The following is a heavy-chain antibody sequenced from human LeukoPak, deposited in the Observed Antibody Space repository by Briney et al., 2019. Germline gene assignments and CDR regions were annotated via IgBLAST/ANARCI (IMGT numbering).Heavy chain of an antibody. D-gene: IGHD6-6*01. CDR3: AKANAGIAARHGMDV. J-gene: IGHJ6*02. V-gene: IGHV3-9*01. CDR2: ISWNSGSI. CDR1: GFTFDDYA. Sequence: GGSLRLSCAASGFTFDDYAMHWVRQAPGKGLEWVSGISWNSGSIGYADSVKGRFTISRDNAKNSLYLRMNSLRAEDTALYYCAKANAGIAARHGMDVWGQGTTVTVSS.